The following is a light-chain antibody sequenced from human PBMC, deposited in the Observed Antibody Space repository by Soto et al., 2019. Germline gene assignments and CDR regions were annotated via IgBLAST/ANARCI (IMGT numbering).Light chain of an antibody. J-gene: IGKJ1*01. V-gene: IGKV1-5*01. Sequence: DIQMTQSPSTLSASLGDRVTITCLPSQSISTWLAWYQQKPGKAPKLLIYDASSLESGVPSRFSGSGSGTDFTLTISSLQPEDFATYYCQQSYSTPLWTFGQGTKVDNK. CDR2: DAS. CDR1: QSISTW. CDR3: QQSYSTPLWT.